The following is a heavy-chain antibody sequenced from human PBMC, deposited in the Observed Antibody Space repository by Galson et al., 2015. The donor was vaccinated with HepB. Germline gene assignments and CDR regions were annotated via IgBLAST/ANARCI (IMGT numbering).Heavy chain of an antibody. Sequence: SLRLSCAASGFTFGDYAMSWFRQAPGKGLEWVGFIRSKAYGGTTEYAASVKGRFTISRDDSKSIAYLQMNSLKTEDTAVYYCTRDHSGSYYVPRQYYYYGMDVWGQGTTVTVSS. D-gene: IGHD1-26*01. CDR2: IRSKAYGGTT. J-gene: IGHJ6*02. V-gene: IGHV3-49*03. CDR3: TRDHSGSYYVPRQYYYYGMDV. CDR1: GFTFGDYA.